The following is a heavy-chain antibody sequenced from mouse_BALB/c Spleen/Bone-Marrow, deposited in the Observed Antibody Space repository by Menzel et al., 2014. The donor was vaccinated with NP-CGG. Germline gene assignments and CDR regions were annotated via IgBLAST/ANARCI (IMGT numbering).Heavy chain of an antibody. J-gene: IGHJ4*01. D-gene: IGHD2-14*01. Sequence: QVQLQQSGTELMKPGASVKISCKATGYTFSSYWIEWVKQRPGHGLEWIGGILPGSGTTNYNEKFKGKAAFTADTSSNTVSMQRSSLTSEDSAVYCCARDYRDGRGYAMDYWGQGTSVTVSS. CDR1: GYTFSSYW. CDR3: ARDYRDGRGYAMDY. CDR2: ILPGSGTT. V-gene: IGHV1-9*01.